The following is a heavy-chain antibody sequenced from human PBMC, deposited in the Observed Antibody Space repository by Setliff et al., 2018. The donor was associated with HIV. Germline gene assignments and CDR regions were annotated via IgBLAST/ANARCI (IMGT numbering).Heavy chain of an antibody. J-gene: IGHJ4*02. CDR2: FDPQDGET. CDR3: AIDGAGGWLRPMPDY. D-gene: IGHD5-12*01. CDR1: GYILTSHY. V-gene: IGHV1-24*01. Sequence: ASVKVSCKASGYILTSHYMHWVRQAPGQGLEWMGYFDPQDGETVYAQKFQGRVTMTEDTSTDTAYMEMSGLRSEDTAVYYCAIDGAGGWLRPMPDYWGQGTLVTVSS.